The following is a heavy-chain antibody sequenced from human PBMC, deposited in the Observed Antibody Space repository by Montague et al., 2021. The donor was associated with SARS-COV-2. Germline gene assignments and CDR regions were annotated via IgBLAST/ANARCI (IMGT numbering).Heavy chain of an antibody. CDR3: ASHPVVRQLYS. Sequence: SETLSLTCAVSGASVTSINWWSWVRQPPGRGLEWIAEIHHTGITNFNPSLRSRVSISLDTSKNQFSLTLNSVTAADTAIYYCASHPVVRQLYSWGQGTLVSVSS. CDR2: IHHTGIT. CDR1: GASVTSINW. D-gene: IGHD1-1*01. J-gene: IGHJ4*02. V-gene: IGHV4-4*02.